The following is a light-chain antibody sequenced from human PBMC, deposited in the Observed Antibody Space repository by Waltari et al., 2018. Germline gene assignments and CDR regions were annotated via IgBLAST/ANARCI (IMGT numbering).Light chain of an antibody. J-gene: IGKJ1*01. CDR2: HAS. CDR3: QHYESLPVT. Sequence: EIVLTQSPGTLSLSPGERANLSCRASQSISKYLAWYQQKPGQAPSLLIYHASSRAAGIPDRFSCSWSGTDFSLTISRLEPEDFAVYYCQHYESLPVTFGQGTKVEIK. V-gene: IGKV3-20*01. CDR1: QSISKY.